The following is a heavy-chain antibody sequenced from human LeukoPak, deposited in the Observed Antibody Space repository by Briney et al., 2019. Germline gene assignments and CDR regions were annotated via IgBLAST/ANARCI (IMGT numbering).Heavy chain of an antibody. CDR3: ARRLTQYDCFDP. J-gene: IGHJ5*02. V-gene: IGHV6-1*01. Sequence: SQTLSLTCAISGDSVSSNSVTWNWIRPSPSRRLDWLGRTYYRSTWYNDYAVSVRGRITVNPDTSKNQFSLHLNSVTPEDTAVYYCARRLTQYDCFDPWGQGILVTVSS. D-gene: IGHD2-2*01. CDR1: GDSVSSNSVT. CDR2: TYYRSTWYN.